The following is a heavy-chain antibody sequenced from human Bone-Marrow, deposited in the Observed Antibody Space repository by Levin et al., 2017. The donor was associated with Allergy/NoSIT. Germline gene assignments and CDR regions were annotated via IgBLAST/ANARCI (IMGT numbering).Heavy chain of an antibody. Sequence: GGSLRLSCAVSGFIFRTYSMHWVRQAPGKGLEWVAIITSDGNDKNFVDSVKGRFTISRDNSKNTLYLQMSSLRPDDTAIYYCVREGKSGYFDYWGQGTLVTVSS. D-gene: IGHD6-25*01. CDR3: VREGKSGYFDY. CDR1: GFIFRTYS. J-gene: IGHJ4*02. CDR2: ITSDGNDK. V-gene: IGHV3-30*04.